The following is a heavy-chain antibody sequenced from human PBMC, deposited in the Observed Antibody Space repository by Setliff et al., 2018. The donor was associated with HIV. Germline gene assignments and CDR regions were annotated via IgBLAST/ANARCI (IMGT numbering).Heavy chain of an antibody. V-gene: IGHV1-46*01. D-gene: IGHD3-22*01. CDR1: GYTFTSYY. J-gene: IGHJ3*02. CDR3: ARDYFDSSAYHYGFGAFDI. CDR2: INPSGGSA. Sequence: GASVKVSCKASGYTFTSYYLHWVRQAPGQGLEWMGMINPSGGSASYAQKFQGRVTMSRDTSTSTVYMELSSLRSEDTAVYYCARDYFDSSAYHYGFGAFDIWGQGTMVTVS.